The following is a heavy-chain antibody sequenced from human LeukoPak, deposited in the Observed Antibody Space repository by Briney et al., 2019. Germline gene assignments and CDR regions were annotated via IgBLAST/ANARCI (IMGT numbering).Heavy chain of an antibody. CDR2: MYYSGST. J-gene: IGHJ3*02. CDR1: GGSISSSSYY. Sequence: PSETLSLTCTVSGGSISSSSYYWGWIRQPPGKGLEWIGSMYYSGSTYYNPSLKSRVTISVDTSKNQFSLKLSSVTAADTAVYYCARELRVAGNVAFDIWGQGTMVTVSS. D-gene: IGHD6-19*01. CDR3: ARELRVAGNVAFDI. V-gene: IGHV4-39*07.